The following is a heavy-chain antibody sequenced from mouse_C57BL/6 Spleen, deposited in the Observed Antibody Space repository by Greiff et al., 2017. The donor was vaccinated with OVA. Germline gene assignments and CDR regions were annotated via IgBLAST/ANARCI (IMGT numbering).Heavy chain of an antibody. CDR2: INPNNGGT. D-gene: IGHD4-1*01. CDR3: ARGAGTGDWYFDV. J-gene: IGHJ1*03. V-gene: IGHV1-18*01. Sequence: EVQGVESGPELVKPGASVKIPCKASGYTFTDYNMDWVKQSHGKSLEWIGDINPNNGGTIYNQKFKGKATLTVDKSSSTAYMELRSLTSEDTAVYYCARGAGTGDWYFDVWGTGTTVTVSS. CDR1: GYTFTDYN.